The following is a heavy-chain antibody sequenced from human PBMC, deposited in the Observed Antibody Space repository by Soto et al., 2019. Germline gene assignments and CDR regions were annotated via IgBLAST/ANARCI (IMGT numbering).Heavy chain of an antibody. CDR3: TPRGATAFALDV. Sequence: EVQLVESGGGLGKPGGSLRLSCAASGFTFTNTWMNWVRQAPGKGLEWVGRIKSKTDGGTTDYAAPVKGRFTISRDDLKNTLYLQMNSLKTEDTAVYYCTPRGATAFALDVWGQGTTVTVSS. J-gene: IGHJ6*02. CDR2: IKSKTDGGTT. D-gene: IGHD3-10*01. CDR1: GFTFTNTW. V-gene: IGHV3-15*07.